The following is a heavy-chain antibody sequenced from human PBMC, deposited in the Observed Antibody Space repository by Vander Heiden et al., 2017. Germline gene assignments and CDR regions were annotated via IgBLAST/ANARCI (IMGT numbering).Heavy chain of an antibody. CDR3: AKEVHTSSWYAFDI. Sequence: EVQLLESGGGLVQPGGSLRRSCAASGFTFSNYAMNWVRQTPGKGLEWVSSISGYGARTYYADSVKGRFTISRDNSKNTLYLQMNSLRAEDTAVYYCAKEVHTSSWYAFDIWGQGTMVTVSS. D-gene: IGHD6-13*01. CDR2: ISGYGART. V-gene: IGHV3-23*01. CDR1: GFTFSNYA. J-gene: IGHJ3*02.